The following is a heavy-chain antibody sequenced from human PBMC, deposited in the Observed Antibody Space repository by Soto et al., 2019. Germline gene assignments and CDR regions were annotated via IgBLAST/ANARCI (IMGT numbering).Heavy chain of an antibody. CDR2: IIPIFGTA. CDR1: GGTFSSYA. Sequence: ASVKVSWKASGGTFSSYAISWVRQAPGQGLEWMGGIIPIFGTANYAQKFQGRVTITADESTSTAYMELSSLRSEDTAVYYFARGISISSWSPPNYYPYGMDVWGQGTTVTVSS. D-gene: IGHD6-13*01. CDR3: ARGISISSWSPPNYYPYGMDV. J-gene: IGHJ6*02. V-gene: IGHV1-69*13.